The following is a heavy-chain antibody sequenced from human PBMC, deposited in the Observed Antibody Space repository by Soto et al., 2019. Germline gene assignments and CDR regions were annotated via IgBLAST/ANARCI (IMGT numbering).Heavy chain of an antibody. CDR2: IYPGDSDT. J-gene: IGHJ4*02. CDR1: GNTFTNYW. CDR3: ARRGYSYGWDY. Sequence: XDSLKISYKCSGNTFTNYWIGLVLQMPGKGLEWMGIIYPGDSDTIYSPSFQGQVTISADKSSNTAYLQWSSLKASDTAMYYCARRGYSYGWDYWGQGTLVTVSS. V-gene: IGHV5-51*01. D-gene: IGHD5-18*01.